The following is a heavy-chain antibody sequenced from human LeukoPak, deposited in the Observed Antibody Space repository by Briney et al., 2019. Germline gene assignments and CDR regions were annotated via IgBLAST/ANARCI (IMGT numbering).Heavy chain of an antibody. J-gene: IGHJ4*02. V-gene: IGHV3-48*03. Sequence: GGSLRLSCAASGFTFSSYEMNWVRPAPGKGLEWVSYISSSGSTIYYADSVKGRFTISRDNAKNSLYLQMNSLRAEDTAVYYCARDGGYVWGSYRYQFDYWGQGTLVTVSS. CDR1: GFTFSSYE. CDR2: ISSSGSTI. D-gene: IGHD3-16*02. CDR3: ARDGGYVWGSYRYQFDY.